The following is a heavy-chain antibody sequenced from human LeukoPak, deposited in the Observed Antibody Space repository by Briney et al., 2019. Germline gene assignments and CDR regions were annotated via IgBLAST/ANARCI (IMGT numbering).Heavy chain of an antibody. V-gene: IGHV4-39*07. CDR1: GGSISSSSYY. Sequence: SETLSLTCTVSGGSISSSSYYWGWIRQPPGKGLEWIGSIYYSGSAYYNPSLRSRVTISIDTSKNQFSLKLSSVTAADTAVYYCATGHYDFWSVPYYFDYWGQGTLVTVSS. D-gene: IGHD3-3*01. J-gene: IGHJ4*02. CDR3: ATGHYDFWSVPYYFDY. CDR2: IYYSGSA.